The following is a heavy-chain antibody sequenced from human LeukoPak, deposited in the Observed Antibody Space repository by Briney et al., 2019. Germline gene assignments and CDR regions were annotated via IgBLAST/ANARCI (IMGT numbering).Heavy chain of an antibody. V-gene: IGHV3-23*01. CDR2: ISGSGGST. D-gene: IGHD4-17*01. CDR1: GFTFSSYA. Sequence: GGSLRLSCADSGFTFSSYAMSWVRQAPGKGLEWVSAISGSGGSTYYADSVKGRFTISRDNSKNTLYLQMNSLRAEDTAVYYCAKALYGDSWYLQHWGQGTLVTVSS. J-gene: IGHJ1*01. CDR3: AKALYGDSWYLQH.